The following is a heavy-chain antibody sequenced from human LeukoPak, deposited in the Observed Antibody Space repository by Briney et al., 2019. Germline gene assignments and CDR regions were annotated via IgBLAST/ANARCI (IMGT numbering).Heavy chain of an antibody. D-gene: IGHD3-22*01. CDR3: AKDRPNFHENSGHYYRRDGDS. CDR1: GFTFYMYA. CDR2: MCGTAGCT. V-gene: IGHV3-23*01. Sequence: GGSLTLSCQASGFTFYMYAMSWVRQAPGKGLEWVASMCGTAGCTFYPDSVKGRFTISRDNSKNVLYLRMNSLTAEDTAIYYCAKDRPNFHENSGHYYRRDGDSWGQGTLVIVSS. J-gene: IGHJ5*01.